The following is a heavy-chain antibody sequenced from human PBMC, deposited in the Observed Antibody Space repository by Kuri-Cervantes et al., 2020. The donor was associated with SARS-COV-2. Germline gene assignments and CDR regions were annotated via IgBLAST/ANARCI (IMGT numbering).Heavy chain of an antibody. CDR2: IYHSGSI. J-gene: IGHJ3*02. CDR1: DDSISRGYY. Sequence: SQTLSLTCAVSDDSISRGYYWGWIRQSPGKGLEWIGSIYHSGSIFYNPSLKSRVTILLDTSKNQFSLRLTSVTAADTAVYYCARRGGGGSYNVAFDIWGQGTLVTVSS. D-gene: IGHD1-26*01. V-gene: IGHV4-38-2*01. CDR3: ARRGGGGSYNVAFDI.